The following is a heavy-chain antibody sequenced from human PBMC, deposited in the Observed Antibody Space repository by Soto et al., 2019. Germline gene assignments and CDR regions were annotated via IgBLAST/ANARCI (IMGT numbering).Heavy chain of an antibody. J-gene: IGHJ6*02. CDR1: GGSISSSSYY. CDR2: IYYSGSS. CDR3: ATQYYDFWSGYLNYYYYYGMDV. D-gene: IGHD3-3*01. Sequence: PSETLSLTCTVSGGSISSSSYYWGWIRQPPGKGLEWIGSIYYSGSSYYNPSLKSRVTISVDTSKNQFSLKLSSVTAADTAVYYCATQYYDFWSGYLNYYYYYGMDVWGQGTTVTVS. V-gene: IGHV4-39*01.